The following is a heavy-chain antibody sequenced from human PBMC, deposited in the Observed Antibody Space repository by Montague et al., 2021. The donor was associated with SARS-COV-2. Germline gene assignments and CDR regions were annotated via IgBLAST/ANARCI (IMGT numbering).Heavy chain of an antibody. CDR3: VRPGGSESNWFDR. J-gene: IGHJ5*02. CDR2: VYYNGNT. Sequence: SETLSLTCTVSGGSLCSSSCYWGWIRQPPGKGLEWIGSVYYNGNTNYNPSLKSRVTTSLDTSENQISLNLDSVTAADTAVYYCVRPGGSESNWFDRWGQGTLVTVSS. D-gene: IGHD3-10*01. V-gene: IGHV4-39*01. CDR1: GGSLCSSSCY.